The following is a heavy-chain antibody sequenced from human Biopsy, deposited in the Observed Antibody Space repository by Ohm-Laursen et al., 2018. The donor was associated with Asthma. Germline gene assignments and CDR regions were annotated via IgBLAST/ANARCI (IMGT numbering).Heavy chain of an antibody. CDR1: GFTFRTYA. CDR3: ARDRLCRGGSCFSWHFDL. CDR2: ISYEGSAK. Sequence: SLRLSCSASGFTFRTYAMHWVRQAPGKGLEWVTLISYEGSAKRSADSVKGRFTISRDNSKDTVYLQMNSLRSEDTALYYCARDRLCRGGSCFSWHFDLWGQGTLVTGSS. D-gene: IGHD2-15*01. J-gene: IGHJ4*02. V-gene: IGHV3-30-3*01.